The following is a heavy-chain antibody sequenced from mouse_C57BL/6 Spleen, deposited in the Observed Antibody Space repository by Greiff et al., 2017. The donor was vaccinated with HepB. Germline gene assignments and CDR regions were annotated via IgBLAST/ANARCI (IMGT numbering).Heavy chain of an antibody. CDR1: GFTFSDYG. V-gene: IGHV5-15*01. CDR3: ARQRTGTGEYYVDY. Sequence: EVKLMESGGGLVQPGGSLKLSCAASGFTFSDYGMAWVRQAPRKGPEWVAFISNLAYSIYYADTVTGRFTIARENAKNTLYLEMSSLRSEDTAMYYCARQRTGTGEYYVDYWGQGTTLTVSS. J-gene: IGHJ2*01. CDR2: ISNLAYSI. D-gene: IGHD4-1*01.